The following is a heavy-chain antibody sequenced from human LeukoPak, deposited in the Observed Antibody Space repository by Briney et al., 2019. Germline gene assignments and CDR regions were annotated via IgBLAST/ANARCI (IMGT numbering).Heavy chain of an antibody. CDR3: AKDRGYCSGGSCYSDAFDI. CDR1: GFTFNRYA. D-gene: IGHD2-15*01. J-gene: IGHJ3*02. Sequence: GGSLRLSCVASGFTFNRYAMHWVRQAPGKGLEWVAVTSFDGSEAYYADSVKGRFPISRDNSKNTLYLQMNSLRAEDTAVYYCAKDRGYCSGGSCYSDAFDIWGQGTMVTVSS. V-gene: IGHV3-30-3*01. CDR2: TSFDGSEA.